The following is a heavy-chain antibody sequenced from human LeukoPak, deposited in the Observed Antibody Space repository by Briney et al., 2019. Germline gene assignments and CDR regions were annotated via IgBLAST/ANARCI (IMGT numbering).Heavy chain of an antibody. J-gene: IGHJ4*02. CDR3: ARVYVDYDTSIDY. CDR1: GFTFSSYA. V-gene: IGHV3-21*01. Sequence: PGGSLRLSCAASGFTFSSYAMNWVRQAPGKGLEWVSSISSSSSYIYYADSVKGRFTISRDNAKNSLYLQMYSLRAEDTAVYYCARVYVDYDTSIDYWGQGTLVTVSS. D-gene: IGHD3-9*01. CDR2: ISSSSSYI.